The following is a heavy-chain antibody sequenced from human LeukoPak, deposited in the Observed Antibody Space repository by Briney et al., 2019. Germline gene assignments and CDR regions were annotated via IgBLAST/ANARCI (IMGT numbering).Heavy chain of an antibody. D-gene: IGHD3-10*01. CDR1: GGSMSSYY. Sequence: SETLSLTCTVSGGSMSSYYWNWVRQPPGKGLEWIGNIYSSGSTDYNPSLKSRVTISLDTPKFQFSLRLNSVTAADTAVYYCARADPNASGYFYRFNWFDPWGQGTLVTVSS. CDR2: IYSSGST. J-gene: IGHJ5*02. V-gene: IGHV4-59*01. CDR3: ARADPNASGYFYRFNWFDP.